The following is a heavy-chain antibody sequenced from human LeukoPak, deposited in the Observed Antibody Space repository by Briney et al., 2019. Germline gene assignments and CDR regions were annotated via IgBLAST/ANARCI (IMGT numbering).Heavy chain of an antibody. CDR3: ARDREVTTIAFYYYYGMDV. Sequence: ASVKVSCKASGYTFTGYYMHWVRQAPGQGLEWMGWINPNSGGTNYAQKFQGRVTMTRDTSISTAYMELSRLRSDDTAVYYCARDREVTTIAFYYYYGMDVWGQGTTVTVSS. CDR1: GYTFTGYY. J-gene: IGHJ6*02. V-gene: IGHV1-2*02. D-gene: IGHD5-12*01. CDR2: INPNSGGT.